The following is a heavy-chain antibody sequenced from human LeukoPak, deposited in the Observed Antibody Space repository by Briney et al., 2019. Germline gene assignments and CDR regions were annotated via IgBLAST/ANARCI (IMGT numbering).Heavy chain of an antibody. J-gene: IGHJ4*02. CDR2: INPNSGGT. CDR1: GYTFTGYY. V-gene: IGHV1-2*02. CDR3: ATVRGGSYFRTFDY. Sequence: GASVKVSCKASGYTFTGYYMHWVRQAPGQGLEWMGWINPNSGGTNYAQKFQGGVTMTRDTSISTAYMELSRLRSDDTAVYYCATVRGGSYFRTFDYWGQGTLVTVSS. D-gene: IGHD1-26*01.